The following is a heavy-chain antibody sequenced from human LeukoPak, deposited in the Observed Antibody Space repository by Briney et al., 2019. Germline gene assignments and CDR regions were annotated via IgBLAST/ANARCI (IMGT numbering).Heavy chain of an antibody. V-gene: IGHV3-30*03. J-gene: IGHJ4*02. CDR3: ARGMNGGSGTSDYFDY. D-gene: IGHD3-10*01. CDR2: VLCDGNHK. Sequence: PGRSLRLSCAASGFIFNNYGMHWVRQAPGRGLEWVAHVLCDGNHKYYADSVKGRYTISRDNYKNTLDLQMNSLRVEDTAVYYCARGMNGGSGTSDYFDYWGQGTLVTVPS. CDR1: GFIFNNYG.